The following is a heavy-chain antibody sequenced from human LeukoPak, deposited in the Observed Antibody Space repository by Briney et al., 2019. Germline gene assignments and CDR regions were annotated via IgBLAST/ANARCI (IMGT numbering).Heavy chain of an antibody. CDR1: GFPFSRYS. J-gene: IGHJ4*02. CDR2: ITSSRGYI. CDR3: ARGGISAFCGGDCYTPYY. D-gene: IGHD2-21*02. V-gene: IGHV3-21*01. Sequence: GGSLRLSCAASGFPFSRYSMIWVREAPGKGLEWVSSITSSRGYIHYADSVKGRFTISRDNAKNTLYLQMNSLRAEDTAVYYCARGGISAFCGGDCYTPYYWGQGTLVPVSS.